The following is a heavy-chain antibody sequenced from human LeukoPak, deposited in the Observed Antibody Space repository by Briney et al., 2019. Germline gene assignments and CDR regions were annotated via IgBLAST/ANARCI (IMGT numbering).Heavy chain of an antibody. V-gene: IGHV4-34*09. CDR2: INHSGST. CDR3: ARDLGYYDSSGYSHYFDY. D-gene: IGHD3-22*01. J-gene: IGHJ4*02. Sequence: SETLSLTCAVYGGSFSGYYWSWIRQPPGKGLEWIGEINHSGSTYYNPSLKSRVTISVGTSKNQFSLKLSSVTAADTAVYYCARDLGYYDSSGYSHYFDYWGQGTLVTVSS. CDR1: GGSFSGYY.